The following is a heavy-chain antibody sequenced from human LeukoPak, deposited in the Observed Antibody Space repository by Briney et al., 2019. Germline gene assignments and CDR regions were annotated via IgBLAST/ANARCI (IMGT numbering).Heavy chain of an antibody. D-gene: IGHD3-10*01. J-gene: IGHJ4*02. V-gene: IGHV3-23*01. CDR2: ISGSGGST. CDR1: GFTFSSYA. Sequence: PGGSLRLSCAASGFTFSSYAMSWVRQAPGRGLEWVSAISGSGGSTYYADSVKGRFTISRDNSKNTLYLQMNSLRAEDTAVYYCAKDLTPVLRGYFDYWGQGTLVTVSS. CDR3: AKDLTPVLRGYFDY.